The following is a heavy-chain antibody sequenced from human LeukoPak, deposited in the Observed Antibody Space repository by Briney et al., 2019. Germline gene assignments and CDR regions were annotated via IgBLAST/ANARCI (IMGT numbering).Heavy chain of an antibody. Sequence: SETLSLTGTVSGGSISSYYWSWIRQPAGKGLGWIGRIYTSGSTNYNPSLKSRVTMSVDTSKNQFSLKLSSVTAADTAVYYCARVYDWFDPWGQGTLVTVSS. V-gene: IGHV4-4*07. J-gene: IGHJ5*02. CDR1: GGSISSYY. CDR2: IYTSGST. CDR3: ARVYDWFDP. D-gene: IGHD3-16*01.